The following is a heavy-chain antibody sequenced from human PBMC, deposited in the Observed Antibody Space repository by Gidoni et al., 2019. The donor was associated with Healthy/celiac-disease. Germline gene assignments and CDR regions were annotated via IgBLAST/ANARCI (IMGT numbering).Heavy chain of an antibody. CDR2: IRSKAYGGTT. CDR1: GFTFGDYA. J-gene: IGHJ4*02. V-gene: IGHV3-49*05. Sequence: EVQLVESGGGLVKPGRSLRLSFTASGFTFGDYAMSWFRQAPGKGLAWVGFIRSKAYGGTTEYAASVKGRFTISRDDSKSIAYLQMNSLKTEDTAVYYCTRGSSGWLPDYWGQGTLVTVSS. D-gene: IGHD6-19*01. CDR3: TRGSSGWLPDY.